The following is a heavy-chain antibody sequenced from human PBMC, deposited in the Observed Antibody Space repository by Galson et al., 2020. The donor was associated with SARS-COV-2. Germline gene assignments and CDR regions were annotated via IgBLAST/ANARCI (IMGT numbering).Heavy chain of an antibody. V-gene: IGHV4-59*01. D-gene: IGHD3-9*01. Sequence: ETLSLTCTVSGDSISHYYWSWIRQPPGKGLEWLGYIYYSGSTNYNPSLKSRVTISVNTSKNQFSLKLISVTAADTAVYYCARTDILTGSAPAFYYWGQGTLVTVSS. CDR2: IYYSGST. J-gene: IGHJ4*02. CDR3: ARTDILTGSAPAFYY. CDR1: GDSISHYY.